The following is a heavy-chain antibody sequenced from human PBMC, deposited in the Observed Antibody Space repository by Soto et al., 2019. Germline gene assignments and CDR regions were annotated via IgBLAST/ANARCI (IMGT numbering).Heavy chain of an antibody. V-gene: IGHV1-2*02. CDR1: GYPFTTYY. J-gene: IGHJ4*02. CDR3: ATDDYGIFPY. CDR2: IDPRSGGT. D-gene: IGHD3-10*01. Sequence: SVKVSCKVSGYPFTTYYIHWVRQAPGQGLEWMGWIDPRSGGTVYEQKFQGRVTMTRDTSISTVYMDLSGLTSDDTALYYCATDDYGIFPYWGQGSLVTVSS.